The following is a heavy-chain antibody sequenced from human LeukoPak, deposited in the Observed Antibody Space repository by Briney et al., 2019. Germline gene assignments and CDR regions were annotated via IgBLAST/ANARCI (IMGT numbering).Heavy chain of an antibody. V-gene: IGHV3-7*01. J-gene: IGHJ4*02. D-gene: IGHD1-26*01. CDR3: VRDYRGGWNDY. Sequence: GGSLRLSWAATGFTLRKHWVSWVRQTVGEGLECVAKIREDGNEKHYVDSVKGRFTISRDNAKNSLFLQMNNLRVDDTAVYYCVRDYRGGWNDYWGQGTLVTVSS. CDR2: IREDGNEK. CDR1: GFTLRKHW.